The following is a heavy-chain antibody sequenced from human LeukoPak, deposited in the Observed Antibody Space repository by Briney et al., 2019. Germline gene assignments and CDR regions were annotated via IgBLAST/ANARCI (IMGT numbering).Heavy chain of an antibody. D-gene: IGHD2-8*01. CDR1: GGSISSSSYY. CDR3: ARDTRVYTSIDY. Sequence: KASETLSLTCPVSGGSISSSSYYWGWIRQPPGKGLEWIGSIYYSGSTYYNPSLKSRVTISVDTSKNQFSLKLSSVTAADTAVYYCARDTRVYTSIDYWGQGTLVTVSS. CDR2: IYYSGST. J-gene: IGHJ4*02. V-gene: IGHV4-39*07.